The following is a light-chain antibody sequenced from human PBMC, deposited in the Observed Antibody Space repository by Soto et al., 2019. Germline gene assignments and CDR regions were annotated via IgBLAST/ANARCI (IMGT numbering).Light chain of an antibody. Sequence: DIQMTQSPSSLSASVGDRVTITCRASQSISSDLNWYQQKPGKAPKVLIYAASTLQSGVPSRFSGSGSGTDFTLTISSLQSEDFAVYYCQRYNNWPLTFGGGTKVESK. CDR1: QSISSD. CDR3: QRYNNWPLT. V-gene: IGKV1-39*01. J-gene: IGKJ4*01. CDR2: AAS.